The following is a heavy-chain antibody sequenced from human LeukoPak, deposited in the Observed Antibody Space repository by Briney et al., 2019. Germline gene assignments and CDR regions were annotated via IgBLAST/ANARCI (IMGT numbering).Heavy chain of an antibody. CDR2: IKHRAST. J-gene: IGHJ4*02. CDR1: GGSFSCYY. V-gene: IGHV4-34*01. D-gene: IGHD6-6*01. Sequence: PSETLSLTCAVYGGSFSCYYWSWIRQPPGKGLEWIGEIKHRASTNYNPSLKSRVTISADTSKNQFSLKLTSVTAEDTAVYYCARGRLVSSQPFDYWGQGTLVTVSS. CDR3: ARGRLVSSQPFDY.